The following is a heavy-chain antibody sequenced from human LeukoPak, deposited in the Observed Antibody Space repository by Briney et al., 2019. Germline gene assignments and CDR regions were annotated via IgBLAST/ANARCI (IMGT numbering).Heavy chain of an antibody. CDR2: IWYDGSDK. J-gene: IGHJ4*02. Sequence: GGSLRLSCAASGSTFSSPGMHWVRQAPGKGLEWVAVIWYDGSDKYSADSVKGRFTISRDNAKNTLFLQMNSLRAEDTAVYHCVREDVPAGAYYWGQGTLVTVSS. CDR1: GSTFSSPG. CDR3: VREDVPAGAYY. D-gene: IGHD2-2*01. V-gene: IGHV3-33*01.